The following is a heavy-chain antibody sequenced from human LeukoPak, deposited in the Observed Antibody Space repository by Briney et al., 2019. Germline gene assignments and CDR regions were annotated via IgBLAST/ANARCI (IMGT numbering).Heavy chain of an antibody. Sequence: GGSLRLSCAASGFTFDSSAMSWVRQAPGKGLEWVSTITDTGDSTHYADSVKGRFTISRDNSKNTLYLQMNSLRAEDTAVYYCAKVGYYDFWSGYYLMAYFDYWGQGTLVTVSS. V-gene: IGHV3-23*01. D-gene: IGHD3-3*01. CDR2: ITDTGDST. J-gene: IGHJ4*02. CDR3: AKVGYYDFWSGYYLMAYFDY. CDR1: GFTFDSSA.